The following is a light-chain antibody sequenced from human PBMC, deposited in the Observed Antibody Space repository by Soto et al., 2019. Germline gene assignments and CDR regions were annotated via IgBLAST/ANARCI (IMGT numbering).Light chain of an antibody. Sequence: DIQMTQSPSTLSASIGDRVTITCRASQSISSWLAWYQQKPGKAPKILIYKASSLESGVPSRFSGSGSGTEFTLTISSLQPDDFATYYCQQYHTWWTFGQGPKVEI. J-gene: IGKJ1*01. CDR3: QQYHTWWT. CDR1: QSISSW. V-gene: IGKV1-5*03. CDR2: KAS.